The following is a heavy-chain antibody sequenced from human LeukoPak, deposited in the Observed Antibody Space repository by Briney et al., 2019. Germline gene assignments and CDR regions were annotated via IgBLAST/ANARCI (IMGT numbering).Heavy chain of an antibody. CDR3: AKGNWRYFDY. D-gene: IGHD1-1*01. CDR1: GFTFSSYA. J-gene: IGHJ4*02. Sequence: GGSLRLSCAASGFTFSSYAMSWVRQAPGKGLEWVSALSGSGGSTYYADSVKGRFTISRDNSKNTLYLQMNSLRADDTAVYYCAKGNWRYFDYWGQGTLVTVSS. CDR2: LSGSGGST. V-gene: IGHV3-23*01.